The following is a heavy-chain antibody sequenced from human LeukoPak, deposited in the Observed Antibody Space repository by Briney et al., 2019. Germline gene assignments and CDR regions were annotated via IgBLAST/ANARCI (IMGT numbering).Heavy chain of an antibody. J-gene: IGHJ6*03. CDR3: ATGASGDRYGVYYYYYMDV. Sequence: ASVKVSCKVSGYTLTELSMHWVRQAPGKGLEWVGGFDPEDGETIYAQKFQGRVTMTEDTSTDTAYMELSSLRSEDTAVYYCATGASGDRYGVYYYYYMDVWGKGTTVTVSS. CDR1: GYTLTELS. D-gene: IGHD2-21*02. CDR2: FDPEDGET. V-gene: IGHV1-24*01.